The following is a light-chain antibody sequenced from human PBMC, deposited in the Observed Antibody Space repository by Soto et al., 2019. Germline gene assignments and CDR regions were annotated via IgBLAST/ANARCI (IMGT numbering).Light chain of an antibody. V-gene: IGKV2-28*01. CDR1: QSLLHSKAYNY. Sequence: DIVMTRSPLSLPVTPGEPASISCRSSQSLLHSKAYNYLDWYLQKPGQSPQLLIYLGSNRASGVPDRFSGSGSGTDFTLKISRVEAEDVGVYYCMQTLQTPLTFGQGTKLEIK. CDR3: MQTLQTPLT. J-gene: IGKJ2*01. CDR2: LGS.